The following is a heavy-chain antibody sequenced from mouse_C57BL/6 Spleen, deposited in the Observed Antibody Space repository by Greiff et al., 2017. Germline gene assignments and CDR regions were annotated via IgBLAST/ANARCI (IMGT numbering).Heavy chain of an antibody. CDR3: ARHGRLFDY. V-gene: IGHV5-17*01. CDR2: ISSGSSTI. D-gene: IGHD1-2*01. J-gene: IGHJ2*01. Sequence: EVKLMESGGGLVKPGGSLKLSCAASGFTFSDYGMHWVRQAPEQGLEWVAYISSGSSTIYYADTVKGRFTISRDNAKNTLFLQMTRLRSEDTAMYYCARHGRLFDYWGQGTTLTVSS. CDR1: GFTFSDYG.